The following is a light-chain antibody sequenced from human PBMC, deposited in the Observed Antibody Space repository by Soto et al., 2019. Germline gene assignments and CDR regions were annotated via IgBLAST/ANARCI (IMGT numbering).Light chain of an antibody. Sequence: EIVLTQSPGTLSSSPGERATLSCRASQSVSSSYLAWYQQKPGQAPRLLIYGASSRATGIPNRFSGSGSGTDFTLTISRLEPKDFAVYYCQQYVSSPITFGQGTRLEIK. CDR1: QSVSSSY. J-gene: IGKJ5*01. V-gene: IGKV3-20*01. CDR2: GAS. CDR3: QQYVSSPIT.